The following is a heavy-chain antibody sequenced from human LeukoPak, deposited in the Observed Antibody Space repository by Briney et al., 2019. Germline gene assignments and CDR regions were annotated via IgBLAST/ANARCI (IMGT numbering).Heavy chain of an antibody. J-gene: IGHJ6*03. CDR1: AFTFSNYW. CDR3: ARDKALYDYFASGSYYVYYYYMDV. Sequence: GGSLRLSCAASAFTFSNYWMSWVRQAPGKGLEWVANIKQDGSEKYYADSVKGRFTISRDNAKNSLYLQMNSLRAEDTAVYYCARDKALYDYFASGSYYVYYYYMDVWGKGTTVTVSS. D-gene: IGHD3-10*01. CDR2: IKQDGSEK. V-gene: IGHV3-7*01.